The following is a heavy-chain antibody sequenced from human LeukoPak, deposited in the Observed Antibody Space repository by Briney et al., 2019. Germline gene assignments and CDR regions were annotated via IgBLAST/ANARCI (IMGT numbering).Heavy chain of an antibody. CDR1: GGSFSGYY. Sequence: SETLSLTCAVYGGSFSGYYWSWIRQPPGKGLEWIGEINHSGSTNYNPSLKSRVTISVDTSKNQFSLKLSSVTAADTAVYYCARHRARYCSGGSCPARYAFDIWDQGTMVTVSS. V-gene: IGHV4-34*01. D-gene: IGHD2-15*01. J-gene: IGHJ3*02. CDR2: INHSGST. CDR3: ARHRARYCSGGSCPARYAFDI.